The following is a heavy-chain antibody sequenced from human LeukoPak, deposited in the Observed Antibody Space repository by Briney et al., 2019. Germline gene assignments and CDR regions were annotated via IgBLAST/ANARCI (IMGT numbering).Heavy chain of an antibody. D-gene: IGHD3-16*01. CDR2: INPSGGST. Sequence: ASVKVSCKASGYTFTSYYMHWVRQAPGQGLEWMGIINPSGGSTSYAQKFQGRVTMTRDTSTSTVYMELSSLRSEDTAVYYCAREVAITFGESWFDPWGQGTLVTVSS. J-gene: IGHJ5*02. CDR3: AREVAITFGESWFDP. V-gene: IGHV1-46*01. CDR1: GYTFTSYY.